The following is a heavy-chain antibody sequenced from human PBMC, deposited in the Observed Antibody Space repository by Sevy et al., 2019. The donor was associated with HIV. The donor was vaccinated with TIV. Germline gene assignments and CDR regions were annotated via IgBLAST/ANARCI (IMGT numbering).Heavy chain of an antibody. CDR2: ISGSSGTT. CDR3: ARNLSPSGAFDI. Sequence: GGSLRLSCAASGLTFSNYVMSWVRQAPGKGLEWLSVISGSSGTTYAAESVKGRFTSSRDNSKNTLYLHMSSLGAEDTAVYYCARNLSPSGAFDIWGQGTRVTVSS. CDR1: GLTFSNYV. V-gene: IGHV3-23*01. J-gene: IGHJ3*02. D-gene: IGHD6-25*01.